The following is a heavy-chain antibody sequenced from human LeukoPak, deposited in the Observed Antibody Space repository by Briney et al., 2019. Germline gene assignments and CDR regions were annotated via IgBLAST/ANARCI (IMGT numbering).Heavy chain of an antibody. Sequence: TGGSRSLSCAASGFTFNSYAMNWVRKAPGKGLEWVSAISGSGGSTYYVDSVRGRFTISRDNPKNTLYLQMNGLRAEDTAVYYCAKDRRSSDWSPDCWGQGTLVTVSS. CDR1: GFTFNSYA. V-gene: IGHV3-23*01. CDR3: AKDRRSSDWSPDC. CDR2: ISGSGGST. J-gene: IGHJ4*02. D-gene: IGHD6-19*01.